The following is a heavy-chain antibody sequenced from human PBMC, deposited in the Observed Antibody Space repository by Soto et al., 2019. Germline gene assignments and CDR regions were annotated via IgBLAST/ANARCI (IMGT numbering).Heavy chain of an antibody. Sequence: PGGSLRLSCAASGFTFSNAWMNWVRQAPGKGLEWVGRIKSKTDGGTTDYAAPVKGRFTITRDDSKKTLYLQMNSLKTEDTALYYCTTDRVVVPAAPYYYYYGMDVWGQGTTVTVSS. V-gene: IGHV3-15*07. CDR2: IKSKTDGGTT. J-gene: IGHJ6*02. D-gene: IGHD2-2*01. CDR1: GFTFSNAW. CDR3: TTDRVVVPAAPYYYYYGMDV.